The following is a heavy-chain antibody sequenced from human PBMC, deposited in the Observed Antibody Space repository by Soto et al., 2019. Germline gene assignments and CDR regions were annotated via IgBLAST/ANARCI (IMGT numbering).Heavy chain of an antibody. V-gene: IGHV4-39*01. J-gene: IGHJ5*02. CDR3: VRVEMYAGEFTPKFDR. Sequence: NPSETLSLTCTVSCGSLRSSYHYWGWIRQSPGKGLEWIGSIYYTGNTYYNPSLKSRVSISVDMATNEISLRLRAESVADTAVYYCVRVEMYAGEFTPKFDRWGQGALVTVSS. CDR2: IYYTGNT. CDR1: CGSLRSSYHY. D-gene: IGHD2-8*01.